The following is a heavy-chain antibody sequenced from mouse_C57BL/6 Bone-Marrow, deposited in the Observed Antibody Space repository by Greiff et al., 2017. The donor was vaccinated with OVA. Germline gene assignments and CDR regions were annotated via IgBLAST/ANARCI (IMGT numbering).Heavy chain of an antibody. CDR3: ARKGFRWYFDV. CDR1: GYAFSSSW. Sequence: VQGVESGPELVKPGASVKISCKASGYAFSSSWMNWVKQRPGKGLEWIGRIYPGDGDTNYNGKFKGKATLTADKSSSTAYMQLSSLTSEDSAVYFCARKGFRWYFDVWGTGTTVTVSS. V-gene: IGHV1-82*01. CDR2: IYPGDGDT. J-gene: IGHJ1*03. D-gene: IGHD3-2*02.